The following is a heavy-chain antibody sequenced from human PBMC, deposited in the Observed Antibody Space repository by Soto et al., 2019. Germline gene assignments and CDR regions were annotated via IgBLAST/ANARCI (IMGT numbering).Heavy chain of an antibody. CDR1: GYTFTSYY. CDR2: INPRGGIT. J-gene: IGHJ6*02. Sequence: ASVKVSCKSSGYTFTSYYIHWVRQAPGQGLAWMGIINPRGGITTYAQKFQGRLTMTGDTSTSTVYMELSSLTSEDTAMYHCASSPAYGSSWYGIPPDLSHGMDVWGQGTTVTVSS. D-gene: IGHD6-13*01. CDR3: ASSPAYGSSWYGIPPDLSHGMDV. V-gene: IGHV1-46*01.